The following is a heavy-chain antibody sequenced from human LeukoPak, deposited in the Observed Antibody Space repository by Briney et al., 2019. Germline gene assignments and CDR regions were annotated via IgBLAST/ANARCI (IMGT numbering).Heavy chain of an antibody. Sequence: ASVNVSCKVSGYTLTELSMHGVRQAPGKGLEWMGGFDPEDGETIYAQKFQGRVTMTEDTSTDTAYMELSSLRSEDTAVYYCATGTNSYGYFDYWGQGTLVTVSS. CDR1: GYTLTELS. CDR3: ATGTNSYGYFDY. D-gene: IGHD5-18*01. J-gene: IGHJ4*02. V-gene: IGHV1-24*01. CDR2: FDPEDGET.